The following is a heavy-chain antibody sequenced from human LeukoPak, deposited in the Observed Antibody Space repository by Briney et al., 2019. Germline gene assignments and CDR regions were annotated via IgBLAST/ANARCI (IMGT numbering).Heavy chain of an antibody. CDR2: INHSGST. Sequence: SETLSLTCAVYGMSFSGYYWSWIRQPPGKGLEWIGEINHSGSTNYNPSLKSRVTISVDTSKNQFSLKLSSVTAADTAVYYCASSVVVAAKGFDPWGQGTLVTVSS. CDR1: GMSFSGYY. V-gene: IGHV4-34*01. J-gene: IGHJ5*02. CDR3: ASSVVVAAKGFDP. D-gene: IGHD2-15*01.